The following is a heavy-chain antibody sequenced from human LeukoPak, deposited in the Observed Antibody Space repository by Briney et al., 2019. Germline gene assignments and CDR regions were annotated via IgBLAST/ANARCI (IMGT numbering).Heavy chain of an antibody. CDR3: ARAKDYVWGSYRSGYWFDP. CDR2: INHSGST. D-gene: IGHD3-16*02. V-gene: IGHV4-34*01. Sequence: PSETLSLTCAVYGGSFSGYYWSWIRQPPGKGLEWIGEINHSGSTNYNPSLKSRVTISVDTSKSQFSLKLSSVTAADTAVYYCARAKDYVWGSYRSGYWFDPWGQGTLVTVSS. J-gene: IGHJ5*02. CDR1: GGSFSGYY.